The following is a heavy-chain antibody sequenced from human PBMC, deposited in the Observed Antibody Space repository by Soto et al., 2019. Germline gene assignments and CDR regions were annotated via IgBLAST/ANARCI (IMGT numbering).Heavy chain of an antibody. Sequence: QLQLQVSGPGLVKPSETLSLTCTVSGGSIRSSSSYWDWIRQPPGKGLEWIGSIYYSGSTYYNPSLKSRVIISMDKSKNQFSLNVSSVTAAYTAVYYCARRRGVVQDGMDVWGQGTTVIVSS. D-gene: IGHD3-3*01. V-gene: IGHV4-39*01. CDR2: IYYSGST. CDR1: GGSIRSSSSY. CDR3: ARRRGVVQDGMDV. J-gene: IGHJ6*02.